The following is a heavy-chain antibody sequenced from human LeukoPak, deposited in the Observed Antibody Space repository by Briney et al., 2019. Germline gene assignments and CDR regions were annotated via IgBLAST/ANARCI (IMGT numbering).Heavy chain of an antibody. Sequence: GGSLRLSCAASGFTFSSYWMSWVRQAPGKGLEWVSGINWNSGSIGYADSVKGRFTISRDNAKNSLYLQMNGLRLEDMALYYCAKSSSPMVVVVISDSYFDLWGRGTLVTVSS. V-gene: IGHV3-9*03. D-gene: IGHD3-22*01. J-gene: IGHJ2*01. CDR3: AKSSSPMVVVVISDSYFDL. CDR1: GFTFSSYW. CDR2: INWNSGSI.